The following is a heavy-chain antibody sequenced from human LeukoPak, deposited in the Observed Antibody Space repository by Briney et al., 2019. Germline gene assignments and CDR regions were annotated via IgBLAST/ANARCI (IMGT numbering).Heavy chain of an antibody. CDR3: ARDRLRLGVDL. V-gene: IGHV4-31*03. CDR1: GGSISSGGYY. CDR2: IYYSGST. J-gene: IGHJ2*01. D-gene: IGHD4-17*01. Sequence: SETLSLTCTVSGGSISSGGYYWRWIRQHPGKGLEWIGYIYYSGSTYYNPSLKSRVTISVDTSKNQFSLKLSSVTAADTAVYYCARDRLRLGVDLWGRGTLVTVSS.